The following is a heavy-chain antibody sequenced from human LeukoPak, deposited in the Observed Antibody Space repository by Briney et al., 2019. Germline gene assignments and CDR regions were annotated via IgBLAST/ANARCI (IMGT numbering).Heavy chain of an antibody. Sequence: PGGSLRLSCAASGFTFSTFAMNWVRQGPGNGLEWVSTIGGSGRDTAYADSVEGRFTIFRDNSKSMLYLQMNSLRAEGTAIYYCAKGQSDWLLVDFWGQGALVTVSS. CDR1: GFTFSTFA. CDR2: IGGSGRDT. J-gene: IGHJ4*02. CDR3: AKGQSDWLLVDF. D-gene: IGHD3-9*01. V-gene: IGHV3-23*01.